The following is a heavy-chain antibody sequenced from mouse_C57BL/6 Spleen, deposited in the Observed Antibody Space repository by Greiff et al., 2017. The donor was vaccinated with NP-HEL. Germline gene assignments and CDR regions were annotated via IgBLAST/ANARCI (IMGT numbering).Heavy chain of an antibody. D-gene: IGHD1-1*01. CDR2: ISSGGSYT. J-gene: IGHJ2*01. V-gene: IGHV5-6*01. CDR3: ARRGPYGSSLTDYFDY. CDR1: GFTFSSYG. Sequence: EVQLVESGGDLVKPGGSLKLSCAASGFTFSSYGMSWVRQTPDKRLEWVATISSGGSYTYYPDSVKGRFTISRDNAKNTLYLQMSSLKSEDTAMYYCARRGPYGSSLTDYFDYWGQGTTLTVSS.